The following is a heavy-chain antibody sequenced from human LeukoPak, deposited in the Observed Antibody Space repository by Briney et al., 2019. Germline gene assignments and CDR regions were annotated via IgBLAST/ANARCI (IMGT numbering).Heavy chain of an antibody. Sequence: MSSETMSLTCANYGGSGSGYYWSGIRQPPGKGLEWSGEINHSGSTNYNRFLKSRVTISVDTSKNQFSLKLSSVTAADTAVYYCARTKPGSSGSLQAPLDFWGQGTLVTVSS. CDR2: INHSGST. D-gene: IGHD3-22*01. CDR3: ARTKPGSSGSLQAPLDF. V-gene: IGHV4-34*01. J-gene: IGHJ4*02. CDR1: GGSGSGYY.